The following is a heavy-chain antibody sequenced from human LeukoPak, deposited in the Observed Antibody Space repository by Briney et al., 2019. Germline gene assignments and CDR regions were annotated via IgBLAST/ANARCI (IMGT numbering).Heavy chain of an antibody. CDR2: IYSGGST. CDR1: GFTFSSYE. V-gene: IGHV3-53*01. J-gene: IGHJ4*02. Sequence: GGSLRLSCAASGFTFSSYEMNWVRQAPGKGLEWVSVIYSGGSTYYADSVKGRFTISRDNSKNTLYLQMNSLRAEDTAVYYCARDGSKYGSSGENWGQGTLVTVSS. D-gene: IGHD3-22*01. CDR3: ARDGSKYGSSGEN.